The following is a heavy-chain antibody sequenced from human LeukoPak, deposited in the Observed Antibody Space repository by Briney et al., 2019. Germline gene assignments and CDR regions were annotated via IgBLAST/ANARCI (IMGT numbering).Heavy chain of an antibody. V-gene: IGHV4-59*12. Sequence: SETLSLTCTVSGDSISSYYWSWIRQPPGKGLEWIGYIYYSGSTKYNPSLKSRVTISLDTSKNQFSLKLSSVTAADTAVYYCARLDVYYYYYYMDVWGKGTTVTISS. CDR1: GDSISSYY. CDR3: ARLDVYYYYYYMDV. J-gene: IGHJ6*03. CDR2: IYYSGST.